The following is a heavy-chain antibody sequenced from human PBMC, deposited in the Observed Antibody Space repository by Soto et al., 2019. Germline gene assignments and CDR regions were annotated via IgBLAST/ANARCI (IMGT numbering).Heavy chain of an antibody. Sequence: LSLTCTVSGGSTSNYYWNWIRQPAEKRLEWIGRVSSTGSTYYNPSLKSRVTMSVDTSKNQVSLNLTSVTAADTAVYYCARGVPAAGTDWFDPWGQGTLVTVSS. CDR2: VSSTGST. V-gene: IGHV4-4*07. D-gene: IGHD6-13*01. J-gene: IGHJ5*02. CDR1: GGSTSNYY. CDR3: ARGVPAAGTDWFDP.